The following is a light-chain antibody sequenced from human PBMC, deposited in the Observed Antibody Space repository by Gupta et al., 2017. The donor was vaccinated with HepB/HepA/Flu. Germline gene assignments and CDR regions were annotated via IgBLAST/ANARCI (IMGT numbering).Light chain of an antibody. J-gene: IGLJ2*01. Sequence: QSVLTQPPSVSGAPGQRVTISCIGSSSNIGAAFDVHWYQQVPGTAPKLLIYANRNRPSGVPDRFSGSTSGTSASLAINGLQAEDEAEYYCQSYDSQLGGSVVFGGGTKLTVL. CDR1: SSNIGAAFD. CDR2: ANR. V-gene: IGLV1-40*01. CDR3: QSYDSQLGGSVV.